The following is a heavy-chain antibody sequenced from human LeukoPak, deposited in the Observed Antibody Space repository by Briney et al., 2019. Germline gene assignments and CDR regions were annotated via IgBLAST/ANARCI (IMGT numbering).Heavy chain of an antibody. CDR1: GFTFSTYS. D-gene: IGHD2-2*01. CDR3: ATYSSSNGREFQY. CDR2: ISPDSNYK. Sequence: PGGSLRLSCAASGFTFSTYSMNWLRLAPGKGLEWVSSISPDSNYKYYVDSVKGRFTISRDNAKSSLYLQMNSLRAEDTAVYYCATYSSSNGREFQYWGQGTLVTVSS. J-gene: IGHJ1*01. V-gene: IGHV3-21*01.